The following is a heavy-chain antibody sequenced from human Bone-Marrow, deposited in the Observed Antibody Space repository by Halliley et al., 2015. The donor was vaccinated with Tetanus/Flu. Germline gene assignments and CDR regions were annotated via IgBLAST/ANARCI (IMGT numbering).Heavy chain of an antibody. D-gene: IGHD2-15*01. J-gene: IGHJ4*02. CDR2: MSYSGST. Sequence: GKGREWIGSMSYSGSTNYNPSLKSRITMSIDTSKNQLSLKLSLVTAADTAIYYCARSIAFYFDHWGQGTLVTASS. V-gene: IGHV4-61*10. CDR3: ARSIAFYFDH.